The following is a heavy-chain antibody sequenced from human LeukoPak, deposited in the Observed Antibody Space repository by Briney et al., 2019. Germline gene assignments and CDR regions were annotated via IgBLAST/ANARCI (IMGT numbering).Heavy chain of an antibody. J-gene: IGHJ5*02. CDR3: ARVRTGGYSYGYHPNWFDP. Sequence: SETLSLTCAVYGGSFSGYYWSWIRQPPGKGLEWIGEINHGGSTNYNPSLKSRVTISVDTSKNQFSLKLGSVTAADTAVYYCARVRTGGYSYGYHPNWFDPWGQGTLVTVSS. D-gene: IGHD5-18*01. V-gene: IGHV4-34*01. CDR2: INHGGST. CDR1: GGSFSGYY.